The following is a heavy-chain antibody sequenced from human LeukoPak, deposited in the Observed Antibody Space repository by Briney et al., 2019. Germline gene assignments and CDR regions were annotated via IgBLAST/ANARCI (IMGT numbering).Heavy chain of an antibody. J-gene: IGHJ4*02. CDR2: TSASGGST. CDR1: GFTFSTYG. D-gene: IGHD4-23*01. CDR3: AKRSAYGGNWNYFDY. V-gene: IGHV3-23*01. Sequence: GGSLRLSCAASGFTFSTYGMSWVRQAPGKGLEWVSATSASGGSTYYADSVKGRFTISRDNSKNTLYLQMNSLRAEDTAVYYCAKRSAYGGNWNYFDYWGQGTLVTVSS.